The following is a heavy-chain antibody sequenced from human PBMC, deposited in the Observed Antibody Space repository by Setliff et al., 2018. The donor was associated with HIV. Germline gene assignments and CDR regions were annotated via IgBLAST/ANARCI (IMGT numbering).Heavy chain of an antibody. CDR1: GGSFSSYA. D-gene: IGHD4-17*01. V-gene: IGHV1-18*01. J-gene: IGHJ6*04. Sequence: ASVKVSCKASGGSFSSYAISWVRQAPGQGLEYLGWIGTYSGNTDYAQSVQGRVTMTRDTSTGTVYMELRSLRSDDTAIYYCARDNYDDYSRVQMDVWGKGTTVTVSS. CDR2: IGTYSGNT. CDR3: ARDNYDDYSRVQMDV.